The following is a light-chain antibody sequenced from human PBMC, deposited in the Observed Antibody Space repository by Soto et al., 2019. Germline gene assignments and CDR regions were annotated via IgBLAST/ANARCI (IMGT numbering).Light chain of an antibody. CDR1: SSNIGNNY. Sequence: QSVLTQPPSVSAAPGQKVTISCSGSSSNIGNNYVSWYQQLPETAPKLLIYENNKRPSGIPDRFSGSKSGTSATLGITGLQTGDEANYYCGTWDSSLSAHVFGTGTKVTVL. J-gene: IGLJ1*01. V-gene: IGLV1-51*02. CDR2: ENN. CDR3: GTWDSSLSAHV.